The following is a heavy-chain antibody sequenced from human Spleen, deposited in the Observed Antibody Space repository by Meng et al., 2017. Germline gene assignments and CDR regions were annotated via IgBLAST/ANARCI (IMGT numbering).Heavy chain of an antibody. CDR2: ISSSSSYI. CDR3: ARGKDDY. V-gene: IGHV3-21*01. Sequence: GESLKISCAASGFTFTNYAMSWVRQAPGKGLEWVSSISSSSSYIYYADSVKGRFTISRDNAKNSLYLQMNSLRAEDTAVYYCARGKDDYWGQGTLVTVSS. CDR1: GFTFTNYA. J-gene: IGHJ4*02.